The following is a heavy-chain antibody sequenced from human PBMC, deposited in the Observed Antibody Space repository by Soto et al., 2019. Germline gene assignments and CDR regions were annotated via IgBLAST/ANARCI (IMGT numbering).Heavy chain of an antibody. CDR3: ERDAVTMASYYGMDV. Sequence: EASVKVSCKASGYTFTGYYMHWVRQAPGQGLEWMGWISAYNGNTNYAQKFQGWVTMTRDTSISTAYMELSRLRSDDTAVYYCERDAVTMASYYGMDVWGQGTTVTVSS. D-gene: IGHD3-10*01. J-gene: IGHJ6*02. CDR2: ISAYNGNT. CDR1: GYTFTGYY. V-gene: IGHV1-2*04.